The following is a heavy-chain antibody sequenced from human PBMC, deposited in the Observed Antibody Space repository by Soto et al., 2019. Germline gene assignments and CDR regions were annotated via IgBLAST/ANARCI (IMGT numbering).Heavy chain of an antibody. V-gene: IGHV3-53*01. CDR2: IYSGGST. D-gene: IGHD3-22*01. J-gene: IGHJ4*02. CDR3: ARDTYYYDSSGQPY. CDR1: GFTVSRSY. Sequence: PGGSLRLSCAASGFTVSRSYMSWVRQAPGKGLEWVSVIYSGGSTNYADSVKGRFTISRDNSKNTMYIQMKSLRVEDTAVYYCARDTYYYDSSGQPYWGQGTLVTVSS.